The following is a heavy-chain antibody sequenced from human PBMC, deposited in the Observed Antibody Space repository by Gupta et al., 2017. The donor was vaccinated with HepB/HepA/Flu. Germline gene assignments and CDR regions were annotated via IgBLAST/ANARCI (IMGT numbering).Heavy chain of an antibody. CDR3: ARDPDTSQKIDY. Sequence: QVQLVESGGDLVKPGGSLGLSCAASGFTLSAHYMSWVRQAPGKRLEWIAYISNSGTALYYADSVKGRFAVSRDNAKNSFYLQMNSLRAEDTAIYYCARDPDTSQKIDYWGQGTLVTVSS. CDR1: GFTLSAHY. CDR2: ISNSGTAL. D-gene: IGHD5-18*01. V-gene: IGHV3-11*04. J-gene: IGHJ4*02.